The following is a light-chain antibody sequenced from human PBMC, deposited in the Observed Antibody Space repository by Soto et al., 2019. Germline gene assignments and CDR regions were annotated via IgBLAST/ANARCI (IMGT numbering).Light chain of an antibody. J-gene: IGKJ1*01. CDR3: QQRSNSWT. V-gene: IGKV3-11*01. Sequence: EIVLTQSPGTLSLSPGERATLSCRASQSVSSNLAWYQQKPGQAPRLLIYDASNRATGIPARFSGSGSGTDFTLTISSLEPEDFAVYYCQQRSNSWTFGQGTRWIS. CDR2: DAS. CDR1: QSVSSN.